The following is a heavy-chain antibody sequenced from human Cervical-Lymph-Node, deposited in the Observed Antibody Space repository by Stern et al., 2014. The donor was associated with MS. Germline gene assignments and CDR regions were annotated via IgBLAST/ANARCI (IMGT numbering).Heavy chain of an antibody. CDR1: ESDFSNFA. Sequence: VQLVESGGGVVQPGKSLRLSCVASESDFSNFAMHWLRQAPGKEMEWVAFLSYDGDNKYYRDSVKGRFTISRDNSQSTLFLHMNSLRVEDTAVYCCARVNILTGYYVFDFWGQGALVTVSS. V-gene: IGHV3-30-3*01. J-gene: IGHJ4*02. CDR3: ARVNILTGYYVFDF. CDR2: LSYDGDNK. D-gene: IGHD3-9*01.